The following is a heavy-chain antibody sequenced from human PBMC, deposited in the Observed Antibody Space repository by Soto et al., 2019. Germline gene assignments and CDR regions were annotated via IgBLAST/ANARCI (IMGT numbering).Heavy chain of an antibody. D-gene: IGHD1-26*01. Sequence: QVQLVESGGGVVQPGRSLRLSCAPSGFTFSSYGMHWVRQAPGKGLEWLAVIWYDGSNKYYADSVKGRFTISRDNSKNTLYLQMNSLRAEDTAVYYCARPGNSDYFDYWGQGTLVTVSS. CDR1: GFTFSSYG. J-gene: IGHJ4*02. CDR2: IWYDGSNK. V-gene: IGHV3-33*01. CDR3: ARPGNSDYFDY.